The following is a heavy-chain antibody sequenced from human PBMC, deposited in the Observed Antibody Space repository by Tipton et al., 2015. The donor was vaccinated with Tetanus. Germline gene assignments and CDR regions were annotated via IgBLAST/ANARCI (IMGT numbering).Heavy chain of an antibody. CDR1: GVSISGGRYY. V-gene: IGHV4-31*03. D-gene: IGHD1-26*01. CDR2: IYSSGST. CDR3: ARDRARGARGWNYFDF. Sequence: TLSLTCTVSGVSISGGRYYWSWIRQRPGKGLEWIGDIYSSGSTYTDPSLKGRVTISVDTSKNQFSLRLNSVTAADTAVYYCARDRARGARGWNYFDFWGQGSLVTVSS. J-gene: IGHJ4*02.